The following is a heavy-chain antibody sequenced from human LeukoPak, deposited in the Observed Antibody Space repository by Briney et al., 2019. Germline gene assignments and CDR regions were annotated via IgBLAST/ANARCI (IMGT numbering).Heavy chain of an antibody. Sequence: GGSLRLSCATSGFSFSRYEMNWVRQAPGKGLEWVAYIDSRSSTIYYADSMKGRFTISRDNAKNSLYLQMNSLRVGDTAIYYCAREEYRVLLDWGQGILVTVAS. CDR3: AREEYRVLLD. J-gene: IGHJ4*02. CDR2: IDSRSSTI. CDR1: GFSFSRYE. D-gene: IGHD1-26*01. V-gene: IGHV3-48*03.